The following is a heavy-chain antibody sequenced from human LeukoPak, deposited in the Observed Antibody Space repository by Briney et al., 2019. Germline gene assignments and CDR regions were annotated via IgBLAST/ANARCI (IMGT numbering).Heavy chain of an antibody. V-gene: IGHV3-48*03. J-gene: IGHJ4*02. CDR3: ARDPLRYFDWAPFDY. CDR2: ISSSGSTI. CDR1: GFTFSSYE. Sequence: GGSLRLSCAASGFTFSSYEMNWVRQAPGKGREWVSYISSSGSTIYYADSVKGRFTISRDNAKNSLYLQMNSLRAEDTAVYYCARDPLRYFDWAPFDYWGQGTLVTVSS. D-gene: IGHD3-9*01.